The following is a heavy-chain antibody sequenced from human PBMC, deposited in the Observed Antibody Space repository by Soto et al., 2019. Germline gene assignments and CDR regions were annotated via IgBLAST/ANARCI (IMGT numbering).Heavy chain of an antibody. Sequence: GGSLRLSCAASGFTFSIYWMHWVRQGPGKRLVWVSRINSDGSSTKYADSVKGRFTISRDNAKNTLYLQMNSLRAEDTAVYYCARPDYGGNSAYYYYGMDVWGQGTTVTVSS. CDR1: GFTFSIYW. CDR3: ARPDYGGNSAYYYYGMDV. V-gene: IGHV3-74*01. D-gene: IGHD4-17*01. J-gene: IGHJ6*02. CDR2: INSDGSST.